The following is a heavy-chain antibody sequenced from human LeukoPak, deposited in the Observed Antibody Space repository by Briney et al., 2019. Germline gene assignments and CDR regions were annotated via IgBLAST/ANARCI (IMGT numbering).Heavy chain of an antibody. J-gene: IGHJ4*02. D-gene: IGHD6-19*01. CDR1: GFTFSSYG. CDR3: AKDHLGYSSCLFDY. Sequence: GGSLRLSCAASGFTFSSYGMHWVRQAPGKGLEWVAVISYDGSNKYYADSVKGRFTISRDNSKNTLYLQMNSLRAEDTAVYYCAKDHLGYSSCLFDYWGQGTLVTVSS. CDR2: ISYDGSNK. V-gene: IGHV3-30*18.